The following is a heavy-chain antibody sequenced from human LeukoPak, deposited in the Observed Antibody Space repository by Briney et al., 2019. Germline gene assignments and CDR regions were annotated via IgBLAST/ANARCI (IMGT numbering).Heavy chain of an antibody. CDR1: GFTVSSYS. D-gene: IGHD1-26*01. J-gene: IGHJ4*02. CDR2: IDSSGSKI. CDR3: ARNEWAGF. V-gene: IGHV3-48*02. Sequence: WGSLRLSCAASGFTVSSYSMNWVRQAPGKGLEWVSSIDSSGSKIYYADSVKGRFTISRDNAKNSLYLQMNSLRDDDTAVYYCARNEWAGFWGQGTVDPVSS.